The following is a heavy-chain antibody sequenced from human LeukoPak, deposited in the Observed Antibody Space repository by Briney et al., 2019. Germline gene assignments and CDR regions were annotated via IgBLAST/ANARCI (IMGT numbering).Heavy chain of an antibody. D-gene: IGHD6-13*01. V-gene: IGHV4-39*01. CDR2: IYYSGTT. J-gene: IGHJ4*02. Sequence: SETLSLTCTVSGGPISSSSYYWGWIRQPPGKGLEWIGSIYYSGTTYYNPSLKSRVTMSVDTSNNQFSLKLSSVTAADTSMYYCVTSYGTSWLRFDYWGQGTLVTVSS. CDR1: GGPISSSSYY. CDR3: VTSYGTSWLRFDY.